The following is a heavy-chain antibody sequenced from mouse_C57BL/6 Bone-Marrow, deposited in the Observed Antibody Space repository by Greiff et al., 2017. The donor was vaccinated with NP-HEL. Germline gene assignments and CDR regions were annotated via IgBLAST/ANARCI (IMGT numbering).Heavy chain of an antibody. V-gene: IGHV1-59*01. J-gene: IGHJ4*01. D-gene: IGHD1-1*01. CDR1: GYTFTSYW. CDR3: ARERGGYYGSSPYYYAMDY. CDR2: IDPSDSYT. Sequence: VQLQQPGAELVRPGTSVKLSCKASGYTFTSYWMHWVKQRPGQGLEWIGVIDPSDSYTNYNQKFKGKATLTVDTSSSTAYMQLSSLTSEDSAVYYCARERGGYYGSSPYYYAMDYWGQGTSVTVSS.